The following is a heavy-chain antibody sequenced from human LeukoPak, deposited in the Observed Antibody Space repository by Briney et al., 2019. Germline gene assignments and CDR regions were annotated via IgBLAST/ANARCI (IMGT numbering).Heavy chain of an antibody. CDR1: GYTFTGYY. Sequence: GASVKVSCKASGYTFTGYYMHWVRQAPGQGLEWMGWINPNSGGTNYAQKFQGRVTMTRDTSISTAYMELSRLRSDDTAVYYCARAAYYDILIGDYYGMDVWGQGTTVTVSS. D-gene: IGHD3-9*01. V-gene: IGHV1-2*02. J-gene: IGHJ6*02. CDR2: INPNSGGT. CDR3: ARAAYYDILIGDYYGMDV.